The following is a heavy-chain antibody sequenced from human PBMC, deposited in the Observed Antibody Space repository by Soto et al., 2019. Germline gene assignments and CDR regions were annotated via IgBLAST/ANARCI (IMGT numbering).Heavy chain of an antibody. J-gene: IGHJ4*02. CDR1: GGSISSGGYS. CDR2: IYQSGTT. Sequence: SETLSLTCTVSGGSISSGGYSWNWIRQPPGKSLEWIGNIYQSGTTDYNPSLKSRVTISVDSSKNQFSLKLSSVTAADTAVYYCARRGPGTYFDYWGQGTLVTVSS. D-gene: IGHD6-13*01. CDR3: ARRGPGTYFDY. V-gene: IGHV4-30-2*01.